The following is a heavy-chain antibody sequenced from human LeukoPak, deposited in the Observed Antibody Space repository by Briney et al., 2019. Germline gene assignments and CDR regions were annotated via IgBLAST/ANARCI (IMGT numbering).Heavy chain of an antibody. V-gene: IGHV3-7*01. D-gene: IGHD3-22*01. Sequence: GGSLRLSCAASGFIFSSYWIHWVRQAPGKGLEWVASIKQDGSEKYYVDSVKGRFTISRDNAKNSLYLQMNSLRAEDTAVYYCARHYYDSSGYYLSYYYYGMDVWGQGTTVTVSS. CDR1: GFIFSSYW. CDR2: IKQDGSEK. J-gene: IGHJ6*02. CDR3: ARHYYDSSGYYLSYYYYGMDV.